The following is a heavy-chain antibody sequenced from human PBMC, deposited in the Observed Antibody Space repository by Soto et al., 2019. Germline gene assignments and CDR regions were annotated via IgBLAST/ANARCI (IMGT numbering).Heavy chain of an antibody. CDR2: IYPGGNT. D-gene: IGHD2-21*01. Sequence: NPSETLSLTCTVSGASFPSSSYYWGWVRQPPGKGLEWIGYIYPGGNTYYSPSLKSRVTIALDTSKSLVSLRLNSVTAADTAVYYCARLVGVATSPWGQGTLVTVSS. V-gene: IGHV4-39*07. CDR1: GASFPSSSYY. CDR3: ARLVGVATSP. J-gene: IGHJ4*02.